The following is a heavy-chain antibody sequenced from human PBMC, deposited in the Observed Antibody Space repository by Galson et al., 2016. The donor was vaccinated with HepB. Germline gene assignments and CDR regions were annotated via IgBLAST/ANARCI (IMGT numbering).Heavy chain of an antibody. CDR1: GGSIINYY. CDR2: IDHSGGI. J-gene: IGHJ3*01. D-gene: IGHD6-13*01. V-gene: IGHV4-59*01. Sequence: SETLSLTCTVSGGSIINYYWSWIRQPPGKGLEWIAYIDHSGGIKYNPSLKSRVTLSVDTSKNQFSLKLSSMTAADTAVYYCSRDRLAAAAPWVAFDLGGQGTMVTVSS. CDR3: SRDRLAAAAPWVAFDL.